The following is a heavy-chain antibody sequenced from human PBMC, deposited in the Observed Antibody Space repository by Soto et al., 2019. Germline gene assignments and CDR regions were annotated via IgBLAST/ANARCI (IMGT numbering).Heavy chain of an antibody. CDR2: IYHSGST. D-gene: IGHD1-7*01. Sequence: PSETLSLTCTVSGGSVRDGSYYWAWLRQPPGKGLEWIGHIYHSGSTIYNPSLKSQVTISIDTSKSQFSLNLNSMTAADTAVYYCAGYNWNYYFDPWGQGTLVTVSS. CDR1: GGSVRDGSYY. V-gene: IGHV4-61*01. CDR3: AGYNWNYYFDP. J-gene: IGHJ5*02.